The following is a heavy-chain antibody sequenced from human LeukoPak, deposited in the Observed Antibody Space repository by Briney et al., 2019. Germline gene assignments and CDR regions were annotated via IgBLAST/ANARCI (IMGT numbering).Heavy chain of an antibody. CDR3: ASIVSSGWMFDD. CDR2: IISRSSTI. CDR1: GFTFSDYY. J-gene: IGHJ4*02. V-gene: IGHV3-11*01. D-gene: IGHD6-19*01. Sequence: GGSVRLSCAASGFTFSDYYMSWIRQAPGKGLEWVSYIISRSSTIYYADSVKGRFTISRDDAKNSLYLQMNSLRAEDTAVYYCASIVSSGWMFDDWGQGTLVTVSS.